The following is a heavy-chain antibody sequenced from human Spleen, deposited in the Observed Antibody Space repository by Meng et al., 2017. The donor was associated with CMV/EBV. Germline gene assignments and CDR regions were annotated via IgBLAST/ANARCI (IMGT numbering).Heavy chain of an antibody. CDR2: IYYSGST. Sequence: ISSGGYYWSWIRQHPGKGLKCIGYIYYSGSTYYKPSVKGRVTTSVDTSKNQFFLNLDSVTAADTAVYYCARVTNYYGPGSYNNWFDPWGQGTLVTVSS. J-gene: IGHJ5*02. V-gene: IGHV4-31*02. CDR3: ARVTNYYGPGSYNNWFDP. CDR1: ISSGGYY. D-gene: IGHD3-10*01.